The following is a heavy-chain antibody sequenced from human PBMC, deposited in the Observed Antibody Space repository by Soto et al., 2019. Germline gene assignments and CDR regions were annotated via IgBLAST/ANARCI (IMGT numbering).Heavy chain of an antibody. CDR3: ANGMEV. CDR1: GYXFTSYW. V-gene: IGHV5-51*01. Sequence: EXLKISCKASGYXFTSYWIGWVRHIPGKGLELMGIIYHGYSDTRYSPSFQGQVTISVDKSIGTAYLQWGSLKASDTAMYYCANGMEVWGQGTTFTVSS. CDR2: IYHGYSDT. J-gene: IGHJ6*02.